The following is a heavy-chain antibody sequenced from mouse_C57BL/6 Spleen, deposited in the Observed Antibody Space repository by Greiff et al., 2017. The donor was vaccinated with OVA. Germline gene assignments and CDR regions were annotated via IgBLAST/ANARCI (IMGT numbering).Heavy chain of an antibody. CDR2: IYPGDGDT. CDR3: ARGKEAWFAY. Sequence: QVQLQQSGPELVKPGASVKISRKASGYAFSSSWMNWVKQRPGKGLEWIGRIYPGDGDTNYNGKFKGKATLTADKSSSTAYMQLSSLTSEDSAVYFCARGKEAWFAYWGQGTLVTVSA. CDR1: GYAFSSSW. V-gene: IGHV1-82*01. J-gene: IGHJ3*01.